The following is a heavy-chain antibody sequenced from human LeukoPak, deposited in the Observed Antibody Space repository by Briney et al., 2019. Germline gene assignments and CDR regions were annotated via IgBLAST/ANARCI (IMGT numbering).Heavy chain of an antibody. CDR1: GFTFDDYA. CDR2: IKPDGSVG. J-gene: IGHJ4*02. D-gene: IGHD6-13*01. V-gene: IGHV3-7*01. CDR3: TQNLVAAAGDH. Sequence: PGGSLRLSCAASGFTFDDYAMHWVRQAPGKGLEWVANIKPDGSVGYYVDSVRGRFIISRDNAGNSLYLQMNSLRVEDTAVYYCTQNLVAAAGDHWGQGTLLIVSS.